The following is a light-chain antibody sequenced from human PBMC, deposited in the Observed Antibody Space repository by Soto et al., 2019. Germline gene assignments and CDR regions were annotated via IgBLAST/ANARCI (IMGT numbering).Light chain of an antibody. CDR3: QQYGSTFPYT. V-gene: IGKV3-20*01. Sequence: EIVLTQSPGTLSLSPGERVTLPCRASQSVDSSSLAWYQQKPGQAPRLLIYDALTRATGIPDRFSGSGSGTHFTLTIRRLEPEDFAVYYCQQYGSTFPYTFGQGTKLEIK. J-gene: IGKJ2*01. CDR2: DAL. CDR1: QSVDSSS.